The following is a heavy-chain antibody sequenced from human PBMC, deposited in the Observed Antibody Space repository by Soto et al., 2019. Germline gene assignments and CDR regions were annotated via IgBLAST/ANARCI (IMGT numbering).Heavy chain of an antibody. D-gene: IGHD3-22*01. V-gene: IGHV4-59*01. CDR2: IYYSGST. Sequence: SETLSLTCTVSGGSISSYYWSWIRQPPGKGLEWIGYIYYSGSTNYNPSLKSRVTISVDTSKNQFSLKLSSVTAADTAVYYCARVGRDSSGYYAYYFDYWGQGTLVTVAS. J-gene: IGHJ4*02. CDR1: GGSISSYY. CDR3: ARVGRDSSGYYAYYFDY.